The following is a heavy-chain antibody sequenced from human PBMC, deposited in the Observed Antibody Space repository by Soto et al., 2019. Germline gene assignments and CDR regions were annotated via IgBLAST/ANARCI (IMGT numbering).Heavy chain of an antibody. CDR1: GFTSTSYG. CDR3: AKTWFGEDNYGMDV. Sequence: GGSLRLSCAASGFTSTSYGLHWVRQAPGKGLEWVAGISYDGSKKYFADSVKGRFTISRDNPRSTLFLDMNSLRGEDTAIYYCAKTWFGEDNYGMDVWGQGTTVTVSS. D-gene: IGHD3-10*01. J-gene: IGHJ6*02. V-gene: IGHV3-30*18. CDR2: ISYDGSKK.